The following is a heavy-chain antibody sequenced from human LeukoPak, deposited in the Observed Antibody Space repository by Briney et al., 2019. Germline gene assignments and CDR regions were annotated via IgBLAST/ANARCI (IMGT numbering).Heavy chain of an antibody. D-gene: IGHD3-3*01. J-gene: IGHJ4*02. CDR2: INPSGGST. Sequence: ASVKVSCKASGYTFTSYYMHWVRQAPGQGLEWMGIINPSGGSTSYAQKFQGRVTMTRDTSTSTVYMELSSLRSEDTAVYYCARVPVYDFWSGYYGYFDYWGQGTLVTVSS. V-gene: IGHV1-46*01. CDR1: GYTFTSYY. CDR3: ARVPVYDFWSGYYGYFDY.